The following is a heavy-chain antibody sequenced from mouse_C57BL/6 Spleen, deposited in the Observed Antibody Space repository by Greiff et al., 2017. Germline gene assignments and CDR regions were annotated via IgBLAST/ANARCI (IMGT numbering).Heavy chain of an antibody. V-gene: IGHV1-50*01. CDR2: IDPSDSYT. CDR3: ARFYDYDPFAY. CDR1: GYTFTSYW. D-gene: IGHD2-4*01. Sequence: QVQLQQPGAELVKPGASVKLSCKASGYTFTSYWMQWVKQRPGQGLEWIGEIDPSDSYTNYNQKFKGKATLTVDKSSRTAYMQISSLTSEDSAVYYCARFYDYDPFAYWGQGTLVTVSA. J-gene: IGHJ3*01.